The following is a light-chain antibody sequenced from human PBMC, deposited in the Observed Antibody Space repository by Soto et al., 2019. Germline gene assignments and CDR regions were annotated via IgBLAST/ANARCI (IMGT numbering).Light chain of an antibody. CDR1: QSLLHSNGYTY. V-gene: IGKV2-28*01. CDR3: MQALQTPLT. J-gene: IGKJ4*01. Sequence: DIVLTQSPVSLPVSPGEPASISCTSSQSLLHSNGYTYLDWYLQKPGQSPQLLIYLAFNRASGVPDRFSGSGEGTEYTLKITKMEAEDVGVYYGMQALQTPLTFGGGTKVEIK. CDR2: LAF.